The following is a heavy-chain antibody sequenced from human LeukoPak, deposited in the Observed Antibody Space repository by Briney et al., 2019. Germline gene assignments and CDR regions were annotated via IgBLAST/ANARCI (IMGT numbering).Heavy chain of an antibody. CDR1: GGSISSDGYY. J-gene: IGHJ5*02. V-gene: IGHV4-39*07. CDR3: ARGSMRDYYGSGSYSGNWFDP. CDR2: IYYSGST. D-gene: IGHD3-10*01. Sequence: KPSETLSLTCTVSGGSISSDGYYWGWIRQPPGKGLEWIGNIYYSGSTYYNPSLKSRVTISVDTSKNQFSLKLSSVTAADTAVYYCARGSMRDYYGSGSYSGNWFDPWGQGAPVTVSS.